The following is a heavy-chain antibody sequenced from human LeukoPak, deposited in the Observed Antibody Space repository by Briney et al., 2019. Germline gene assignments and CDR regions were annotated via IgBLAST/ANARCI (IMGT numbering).Heavy chain of an antibody. J-gene: IGHJ3*02. Sequence: SETLSLTCTVSGGSISSYYWSWIRQPPGKGPEWIGYIYYSGSTNYNPSLKSRVTISVDTSKNQFSLKLSSVTAADTAVYYCARELDDYGDPERDSDAFDIWGQGTMVTVSS. CDR2: IYYSGST. CDR1: GGSISSYY. D-gene: IGHD4-17*01. CDR3: ARELDDYGDPERDSDAFDI. V-gene: IGHV4-59*01.